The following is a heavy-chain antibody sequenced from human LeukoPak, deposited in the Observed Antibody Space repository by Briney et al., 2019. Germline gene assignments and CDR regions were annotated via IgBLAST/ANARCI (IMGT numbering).Heavy chain of an antibody. CDR2: TYYRSKWYN. CDR3: ARQYSSGWIYYYGFDV. CDR1: GDSVSSNSAA. Sequence: SQTLSRTCAISGDSVSSNSAAWNWIRQSPSRGLEWLGRTYYRSKWYNDYAVSVKSRITINPDTSKNQVSLQLKSVTPEDTAVYYCARQYSSGWIYYYGFDVWGKGTTVTVSS. J-gene: IGHJ6*04. V-gene: IGHV6-1*01. D-gene: IGHD6-25*01.